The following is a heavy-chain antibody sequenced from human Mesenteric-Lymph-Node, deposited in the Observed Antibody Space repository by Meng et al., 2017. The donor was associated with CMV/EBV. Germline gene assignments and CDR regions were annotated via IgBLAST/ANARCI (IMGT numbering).Heavy chain of an antibody. CDR1: GYSFTNFW. Sequence: SGYSFTNFWIAWLRQRPGKGLEWMAIIYPGDSDIRYSPSFRGQVTVSADNSIRTAFLQWRSLKASDTAIYYCARAPTSISNPYFFDFWGQGSLVTVSS. CDR3: ARAPTSISNPYFFDF. J-gene: IGHJ4*02. CDR2: IYPGDSDI. D-gene: IGHD2-2*01. V-gene: IGHV5-51*01.